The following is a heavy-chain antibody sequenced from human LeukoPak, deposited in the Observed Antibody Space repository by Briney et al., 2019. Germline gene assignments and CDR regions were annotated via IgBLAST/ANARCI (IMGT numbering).Heavy chain of an antibody. CDR1: GGSISSGDYY. CDR3: ARDRGGGRYFDY. V-gene: IGHV4-30-4*08. CDR2: IYYSGST. J-gene: IGHJ4*02. Sequence: SGTLSLTCTVSGGSISSGDYYWSWIRQPPGKGLEWIGYIYYSGSTYYNPSLKSRVTISVDTSKNQFSLKLSSVTAADTAVYYCARDRGGGRYFDYWGQGTLVTVSS. D-gene: IGHD2-15*01.